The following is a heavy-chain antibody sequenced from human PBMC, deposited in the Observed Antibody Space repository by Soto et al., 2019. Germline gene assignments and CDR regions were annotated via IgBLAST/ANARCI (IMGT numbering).Heavy chain of an antibody. CDR1: GFTFRSYA. CDR3: ARDFSGWVITFGGVIARTDQYNWFDP. V-gene: IGHV3-30-3*01. Sequence: AEGTLGLSGSSSGFTFRSYAMHWVRQAPGKGLEWVAVISYDGSNKYYADSVKGRFTISRDNSKNTLHLQMNSLRAEDTAVYYCARDFSGWVITFGGVIARTDQYNWFDPWVQGTLVTAPQ. CDR2: ISYDGSNK. D-gene: IGHD3-16*02. J-gene: IGHJ5*02.